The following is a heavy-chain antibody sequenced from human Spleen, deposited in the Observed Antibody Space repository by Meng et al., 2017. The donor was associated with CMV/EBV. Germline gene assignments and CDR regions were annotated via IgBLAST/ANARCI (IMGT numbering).Heavy chain of an antibody. CDR2: ISYDGSNK. J-gene: IGHJ6*02. CDR1: GFTFSSYG. V-gene: IGHV3-30*12. D-gene: IGHD2-2*01. Sequence: GESLKISCAASGFTFSSYGMHWVRQAPGKGLEWVAVISYDGSNKYYADSVKGRFTISRDNAKNTLALQMTSLRAEDTALYYCARDLTYCSSLSCPYMDVWGQGTTVTVSS. CDR3: ARDLTYCSSLSCPYMDV.